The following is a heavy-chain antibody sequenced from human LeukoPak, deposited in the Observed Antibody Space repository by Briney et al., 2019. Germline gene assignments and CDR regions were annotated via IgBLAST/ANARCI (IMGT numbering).Heavy chain of an antibody. Sequence: PGGSLRLSCAASGFTFSSYWMHWVRQAPGKGLVWVSRINSDGSSTSYADSVKGRFTISRDNAKNTLYLQMNSLRAEDTAVYYCARFSTSGSYYELDAFDIWGQGTMVTVSS. CDR3: ARFSTSGSYYELDAFDI. D-gene: IGHD1-26*01. V-gene: IGHV3-74*01. CDR1: GFTFSSYW. J-gene: IGHJ3*02. CDR2: INSDGSST.